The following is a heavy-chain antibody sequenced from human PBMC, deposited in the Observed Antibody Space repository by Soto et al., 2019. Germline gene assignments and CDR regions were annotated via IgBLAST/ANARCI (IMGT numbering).Heavy chain of an antibody. V-gene: IGHV6-1*01. Sequence: SRTRSVTCAIAGDSVSSNSAAWNWIRQSPSRGLEWLGRTYYRSKWYNDYAVSVKSRITINPDTSKNQFSLQLNSVTPEDTAVYYCARDRGIAAVGWFDPWGQGTLVTVSS. J-gene: IGHJ5*02. CDR3: ARDRGIAAVGWFDP. CDR2: TYYRSKWYN. D-gene: IGHD6-13*01. CDR1: GDSVSSNSAA.